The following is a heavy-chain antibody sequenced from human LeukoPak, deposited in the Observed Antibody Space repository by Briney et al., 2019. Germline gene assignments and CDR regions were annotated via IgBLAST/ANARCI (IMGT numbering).Heavy chain of an antibody. D-gene: IGHD1-14*01. CDR1: GGSISSYY. V-gene: IGHV4-59*01. CDR2: IYYSGST. Sequence: PSETLSLTCTVSGGSISSYYWIWIRQPPGKGLEWIGYIYYSGSTNYNPSLKSRVTISVDTSKNQFSLKLSSVTAADTAVYYCARRTGRPWGQGTLVTVSS. J-gene: IGHJ5*02. CDR3: ARRTGRP.